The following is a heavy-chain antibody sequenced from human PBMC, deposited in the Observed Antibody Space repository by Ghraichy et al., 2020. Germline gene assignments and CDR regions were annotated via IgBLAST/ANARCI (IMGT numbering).Heavy chain of an antibody. V-gene: IGHV3-23*01. CDR3: AKDKWRYRSSWFLDY. CDR2: ISGSGGDT. CDR1: GFTFSGYA. J-gene: IGHJ4*02. Sequence: GGSLRLSCAASGFTFSGYAMNWVRPAPGKGLEWVSLISGSGGDTYYADSVKGRFTISRDNSKKTLYLQMNSLRVEDTAIYYCAKDKWRYRSSWFLDYWGQGTLVTVSS. D-gene: IGHD6-13*01.